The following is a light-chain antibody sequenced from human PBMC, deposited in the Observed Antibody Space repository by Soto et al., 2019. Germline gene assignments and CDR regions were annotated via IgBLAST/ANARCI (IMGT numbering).Light chain of an antibody. CDR3: LQRSNWPPLT. CDR1: QSVGTY. Sequence: EIVLTQSPATLSLSPGERATLSCRASQSVGTYLAWYQQKPGQAPRLLIYDASTRASGIPARFCGGGSGSDFSLPISSLEPDDFAVFYCLQRSNWPPLTFGGGTKVETK. CDR2: DAS. J-gene: IGKJ4*01. V-gene: IGKV3-11*01.